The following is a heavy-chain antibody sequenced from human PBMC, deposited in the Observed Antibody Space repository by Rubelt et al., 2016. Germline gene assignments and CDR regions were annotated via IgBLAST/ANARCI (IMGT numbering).Heavy chain of an antibody. CDR3: ARQAEAVVASRHFDY. CDR1: GGSISSYY. D-gene: IGHD2-15*01. Sequence: QVQLQESGPGLVKPSETLSLTCTVSGGSISSYYWSWIRQPPGKGLEWIGYIYYSGTPNYNPSLKSRVTISVDTSKNQFSLKLSSATAADTAVYYCARQAEAVVASRHFDYWGQGTLVTVSS. V-gene: IGHV4-59*08. J-gene: IGHJ4*02. CDR2: IYYSGTP.